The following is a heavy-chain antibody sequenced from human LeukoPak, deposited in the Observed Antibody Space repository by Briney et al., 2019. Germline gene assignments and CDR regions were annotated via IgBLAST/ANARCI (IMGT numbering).Heavy chain of an antibody. CDR3: AGSTRYGMDV. Sequence: SETLSLTCTVSGGSISSGGYSWSWVRQHPGKGLEWIGYIYYSGSTYYNPSLKSRVTISVDTSKNQFSLKLSSVTAADTAVYYCAGSTRYGMDVWGQGTTVTVSS. V-gene: IGHV4-31*03. CDR1: GGSISSGGYS. D-gene: IGHD2-2*01. CDR2: IYYSGST. J-gene: IGHJ6*02.